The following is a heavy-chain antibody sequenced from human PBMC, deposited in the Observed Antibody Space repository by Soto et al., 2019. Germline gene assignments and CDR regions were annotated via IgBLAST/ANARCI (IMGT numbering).Heavy chain of an antibody. D-gene: IGHD3-10*01. CDR2: IYFTGNT. J-gene: IGHJ4*02. CDR3: ARGAPRGIIHDFDS. Sequence: PSETLSLTCSASGGSITSSSHFWGWVRQPPGKGLEWIGTIYFTGNTYYNPSLKSRLTISIDMSKKQFSLRLSSVTAADTAVYYCARGAPRGIIHDFDSWGQGSLVTVSS. V-gene: IGHV4-39*07. CDR1: GGSITSSSHF.